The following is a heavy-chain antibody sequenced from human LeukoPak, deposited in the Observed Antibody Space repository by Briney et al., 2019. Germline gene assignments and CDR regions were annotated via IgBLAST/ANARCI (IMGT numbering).Heavy chain of an antibody. D-gene: IGHD6-25*01. Sequence: PGGALRLFCTASGFTFSDYDLNWVRLAPGKGLELVYPIRSRSSHMYYTDSAKGRFTITRDNAKNSLYLQMNSLRAEDTAVYYCARAFPPLRTSAAGDFWGQGTLVTVSS. V-gene: IGHV3-21*06. CDR2: IRSRSSHM. CDR3: ARAFPPLRTSAAGDF. CDR1: GFTFSDYD. J-gene: IGHJ4*02.